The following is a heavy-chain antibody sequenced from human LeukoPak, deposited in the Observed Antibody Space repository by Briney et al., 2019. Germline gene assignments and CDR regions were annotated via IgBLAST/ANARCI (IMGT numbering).Heavy chain of an antibody. CDR2: IYYSGST. V-gene: IGHV4-59*01. CDR1: GGSISSYY. D-gene: IGHD4-17*01. Sequence: SETLSLTCTVSGGSISSYYWSWIRQPPGKGLEWIGYIYYSGSTNYNPSLKSRVTLSVDTSKNQFSLKLSSVTAADTAVYYCARTAYGDFFDYWGQGTLVTVSS. CDR3: ARTAYGDFFDY. J-gene: IGHJ4*02.